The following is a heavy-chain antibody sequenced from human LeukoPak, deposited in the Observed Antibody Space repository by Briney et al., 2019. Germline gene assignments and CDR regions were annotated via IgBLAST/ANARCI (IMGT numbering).Heavy chain of an antibody. J-gene: IGHJ6*03. CDR1: GGSISSYY. Sequence: PSETLSLTCTVSGGSISSYYWSWIRQPAGKGLEWIGRIYTSGSTNYNPSLKSRVTISVDKSKNQFSLKLSSVTAADTAVYYCARQGATALDYYYYYMDVWGKGTTVTVPS. V-gene: IGHV4-4*07. D-gene: IGHD1-26*01. CDR3: ARQGATALDYYYYYMDV. CDR2: IYTSGST.